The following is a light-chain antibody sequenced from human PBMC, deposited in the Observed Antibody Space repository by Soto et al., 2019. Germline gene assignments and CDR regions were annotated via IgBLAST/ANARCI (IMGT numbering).Light chain of an antibody. J-gene: IGKJ4*01. V-gene: IGKV3D-15*01. CDR1: QSVGSY. Sequence: EIVLTQSPATLSLSPGERATLSCRASQSVGSYLAWYQQKPGQAPRLLIYGASDRATGIPARFSGSGSGTEFTLTISSLQSEDSAVYYCQQYNNWPVTFGGGTKVDI. CDR2: GAS. CDR3: QQYNNWPVT.